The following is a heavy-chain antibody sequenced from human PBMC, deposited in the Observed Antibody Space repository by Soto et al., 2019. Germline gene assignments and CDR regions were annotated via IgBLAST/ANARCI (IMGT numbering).Heavy chain of an antibody. J-gene: IGHJ4*02. CDR3: AKGWLDL. Sequence: GGSLRLSCAASTFTLSSYVMNWVRQAPGKGLEWVSGIGGSGTNTYYADSVKGRFTISRDNSKNTMYLQMNSLRAEDTAIYFCAKGWLDLGGKGTLVTVSS. V-gene: IGHV3-23*01. D-gene: IGHD3-22*01. CDR1: TFTLSSYV. CDR2: IGGSGTNT.